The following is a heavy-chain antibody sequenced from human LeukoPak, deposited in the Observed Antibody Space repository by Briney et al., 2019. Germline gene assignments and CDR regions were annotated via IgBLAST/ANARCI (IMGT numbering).Heavy chain of an antibody. CDR3: AVNTYGSGSYSNDY. V-gene: IGHV1-18*01. CDR1: GYTFTSYG. D-gene: IGHD3-10*01. J-gene: IGHJ4*02. CDR2: ISAYNGNT. Sequence: GASVKVSCKASGYTFTSYGISWVRQAPGQGLEWMGWISAYNGNTNYAQKLQGRVTMTTDTSTSTAYMVLRSLKSHDTAVYYCAVNTYGSGSYSNDYWGQGTLVTVSS.